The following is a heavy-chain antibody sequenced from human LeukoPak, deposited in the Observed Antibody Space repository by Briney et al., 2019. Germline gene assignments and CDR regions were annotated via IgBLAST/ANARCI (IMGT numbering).Heavy chain of an antibody. D-gene: IGHD6-13*01. CDR1: GFTFSTYN. Sequence: GGSLRLSCAASGFTFSTYNMIWLRQAPGKGLEWLSYISSSSSTKLYTDSVKGRFTISRDNAKNSLYLQMNSLRAEDTAVYYCARGRRRIAAAGATPPAPYFDYWGQGTLVTFSS. CDR3: ARGRRRIAAAGATPPAPYFDY. V-gene: IGHV3-48*04. J-gene: IGHJ4*02. CDR2: ISSSSSTK.